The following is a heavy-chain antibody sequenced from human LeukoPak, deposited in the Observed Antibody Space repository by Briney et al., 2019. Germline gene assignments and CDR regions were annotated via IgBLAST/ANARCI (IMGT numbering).Heavy chain of an antibody. J-gene: IGHJ1*01. D-gene: IGHD2-15*01. CDR2: IYYSGST. V-gene: IGHV4-59*01. CDR3: ARESPGYCSGGSCYSGAEYFQH. CDR1: GGSISSYY. Sequence: SETLSLTCTVSGGSISSYYWSWIRQPPGKGLEWIGYIYYSGSTNYNPSLKSRVTISVDTSKNQFSLKLSSVTAADTAVYYCARESPGYCSGGSCYSGAEYFQHWGQGTLVTVSS.